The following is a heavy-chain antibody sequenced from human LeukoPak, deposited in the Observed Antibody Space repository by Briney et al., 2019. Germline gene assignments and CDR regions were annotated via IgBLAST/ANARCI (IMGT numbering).Heavy chain of an antibody. CDR3: ARGTPFDY. CDR2: IYYSGST. V-gene: IGHV4-59*01. Sequence: SETLSLTCTVSGGSISNYYWSWIRQPPGKGLEWIGYIYYSGSTNYNPSLKSRATISVDTSKNQFSLKLSSVTAADTAVYYCARGTPFDYWGQGTLVTVSS. D-gene: IGHD1-1*01. J-gene: IGHJ4*02. CDR1: GGSISNYY.